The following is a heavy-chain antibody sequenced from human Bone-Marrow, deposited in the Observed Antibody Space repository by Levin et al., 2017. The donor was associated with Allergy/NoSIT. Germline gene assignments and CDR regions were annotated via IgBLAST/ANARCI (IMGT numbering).Heavy chain of an antibody. CDR3: ARGMGKGRSGSYYHHFYY. J-gene: IGHJ4*02. CDR2: IWYDGSNK. D-gene: IGHD1-26*01. Sequence: GESLKISCAASGFTFSSYGMHWVRQAPGKGLEWVAVIWYDGSNKYYADSVKGRFTISRDNSKNTLYLQMNSLRAEDTAVYYCARGMGKGRSGSYYHHFYYWGQGTLVTVSS. CDR1: GFTFSSYG. V-gene: IGHV3-33*01.